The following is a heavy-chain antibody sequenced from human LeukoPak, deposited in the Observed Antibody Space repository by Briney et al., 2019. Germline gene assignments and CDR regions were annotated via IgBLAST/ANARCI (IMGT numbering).Heavy chain of an antibody. D-gene: IGHD2/OR15-2a*01. J-gene: IGHJ4*02. Sequence: SETLSLTCAVYGGSFSGYYWSWIRQPPGKGLEWIGEINHSGSTNYNPSLKSRVTISVDTSKNQFSLKLSSVTAADTAVYYCARVVGLYLSDYFDYWGQGTLVTVSS. CDR2: INHSGST. CDR3: ARVVGLYLSDYFDY. CDR1: GGSFSGYY. V-gene: IGHV4-34*01.